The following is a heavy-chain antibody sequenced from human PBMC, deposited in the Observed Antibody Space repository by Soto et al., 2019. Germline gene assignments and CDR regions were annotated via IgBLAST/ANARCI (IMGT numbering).Heavy chain of an antibody. CDR1: GYTFTSYG. Sequence: ASVKVSCKASGYTFTSYGISWVRQAPGQGLEWMGWISAYNGNTNYAQKLQGRVPMTTDKSPSTTYMELRSLRSDDTAEYYCARDSIYCSGDSCYSRRTYYYYGMDVWGQGTTVTVSS. V-gene: IGHV1-18*01. CDR2: ISAYNGNT. CDR3: ARDSIYCSGDSCYSRRTYYYYGMDV. D-gene: IGHD2-15*01. J-gene: IGHJ6*02.